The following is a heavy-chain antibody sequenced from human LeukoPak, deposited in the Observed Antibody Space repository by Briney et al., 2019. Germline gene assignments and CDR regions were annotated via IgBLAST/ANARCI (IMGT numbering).Heavy chain of an antibody. D-gene: IGHD3-10*01. Sequence: PGGSLRLSCAASGFTFSSYEMNWVRQAPGKGLEWVSYISSSGSTIYYADSVKGRFTISRDNAKNSLYLQMNSLRAEDTAVYYCARGHTRLLLWFGEFDYWGQGTLVTVSS. J-gene: IGHJ4*02. CDR2: ISSSGSTI. CDR3: ARGHTRLLLWFGEFDY. CDR1: GFTFSSYE. V-gene: IGHV3-48*03.